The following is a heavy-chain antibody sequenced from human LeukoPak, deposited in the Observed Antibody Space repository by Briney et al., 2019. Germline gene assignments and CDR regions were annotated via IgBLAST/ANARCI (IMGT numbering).Heavy chain of an antibody. D-gene: IGHD3-22*01. CDR1: GYTFTSYD. J-gene: IGHJ6*02. CDR2: MNPNSGNT. Sequence: ASVKVSCKASGYTFTSYDINWVRQATGQGLEWMGWMNPNSGNTGYAQKFQGRVTMTRNTSISTAYMELSSLRSEDTAVYYCARDGRRYYDSSERGMDVWGQGTTVTVSS. V-gene: IGHV1-8*01. CDR3: ARDGRRYYDSSERGMDV.